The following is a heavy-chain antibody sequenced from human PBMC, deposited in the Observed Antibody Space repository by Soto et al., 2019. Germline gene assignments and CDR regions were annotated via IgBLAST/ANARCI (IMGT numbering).Heavy chain of an antibody. V-gene: IGHV4-61*08. CDR3: ARDGSGSEYYYYGMDV. D-gene: IGHD3-10*01. CDR2: IYYSGST. J-gene: IGHJ6*02. Sequence: PSETLSLTCTVSGGSISSGDYCWSWIRQPPGKGLEWIGYIYYSGSTNYNPSLKSRVTISVDTSKNQFSLKLSSVTAADTAVYYCARDGSGSEYYYYGMDVWGQGTTVTVSS. CDR1: GGSISSGDYC.